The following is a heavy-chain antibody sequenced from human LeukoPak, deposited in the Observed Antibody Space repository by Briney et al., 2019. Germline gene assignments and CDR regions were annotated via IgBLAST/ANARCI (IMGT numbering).Heavy chain of an antibody. Sequence: ASVKVSCKASGYTFTSYGISWVRQAPGQGLEWMGWISAYNGNTNYAQKLQGRVTMTTDTSTSTAYMELRSLRSDDTAVYYCARAGIVGAPAVYYYYHYMDVWGKGTTVTVSS. CDR1: GYTFTSYG. CDR2: ISAYNGNT. D-gene: IGHD1-26*01. V-gene: IGHV1-18*01. CDR3: ARAGIVGAPAVYYYYHYMDV. J-gene: IGHJ6*03.